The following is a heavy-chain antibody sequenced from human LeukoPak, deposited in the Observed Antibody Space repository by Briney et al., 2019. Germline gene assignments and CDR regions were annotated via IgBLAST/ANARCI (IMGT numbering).Heavy chain of an antibody. Sequence: SETLSLTCTVSGGSISSYYWGWIRQPPGKGLEWIGSIYHSGSTYYNPSLKSRVTISVDTSKNQFSLKLSSVTAADTAVYYCARHKYRRITIFGVVIMSWFDPWGQGTLVTVSS. J-gene: IGHJ5*02. CDR3: ARHKYRRITIFGVVIMSWFDP. CDR2: IYHSGST. D-gene: IGHD3-3*01. V-gene: IGHV4-38-2*02. CDR1: GGSISSYY.